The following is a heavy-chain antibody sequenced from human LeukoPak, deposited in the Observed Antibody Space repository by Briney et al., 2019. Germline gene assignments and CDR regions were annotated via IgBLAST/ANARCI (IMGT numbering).Heavy chain of an antibody. Sequence: GGSLRLSCAASGFTFSSDSMTWVRQAPGKGLEWVSTISGSGGSTSYADSVKGRFTISRDNSKNTLYLHMNSLSAEDTAIYYCAKDSFSTRWGQGTLVTVSS. V-gene: IGHV3-23*01. D-gene: IGHD2-2*01. CDR3: AKDSFSTR. J-gene: IGHJ4*02. CDR2: ISGSGGST. CDR1: GFTFSSDS.